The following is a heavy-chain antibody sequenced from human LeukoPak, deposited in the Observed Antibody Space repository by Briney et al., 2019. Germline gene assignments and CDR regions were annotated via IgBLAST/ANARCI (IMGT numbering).Heavy chain of an antibody. D-gene: IGHD2-8*01. Sequence: PGGSLRLSCAASGFTFSSYSMNWVRQAPGKGLEWVSSISSSSSYIYYADSVKGRFTISRDNAKNSLYLQMNSLRAEDTAVYYCARTSSSMVYAMDYWGQGTLVTVSS. CDR3: ARTSSSMVYAMDY. V-gene: IGHV3-21*01. CDR2: ISSSSSYI. CDR1: GFTFSSYS. J-gene: IGHJ4*02.